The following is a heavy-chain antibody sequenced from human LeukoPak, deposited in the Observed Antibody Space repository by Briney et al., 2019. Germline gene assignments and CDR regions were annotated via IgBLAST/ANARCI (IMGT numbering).Heavy chain of an antibody. CDR2: INSDGSEG. CDR3: ARGDTMVRGVLTYYYYGMDV. V-gene: IGHV3-7*03. CDR1: GFTFSGFW. Sequence: PGGSLRLSCAVSGFTFSGFWMSWSRQAPGKGLEWVASINSDGSEGYYADVVKGRFTISRDNAKNSLYLQINSLRAEDTAVYYCARGDTMVRGVLTYYYYGMDVWGQGTTVTVSS. J-gene: IGHJ6*02. D-gene: IGHD3-10*01.